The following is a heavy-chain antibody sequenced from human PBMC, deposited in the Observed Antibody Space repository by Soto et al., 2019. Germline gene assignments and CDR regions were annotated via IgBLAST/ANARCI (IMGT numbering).Heavy chain of an antibody. CDR2: INSDGSST. D-gene: IGHD2-21*01. V-gene: IGHV3-74*01. Sequence: GGSLRLSCAASGFTFSSYWMHWVRQAPGKGLVWVSRINSDGSSTSYADSVKGRFTISRDNAKNTLYLQMNSLRAEDTAVYYCARDVALDCYYYYMDVWGKGTTVTVSS. J-gene: IGHJ6*03. CDR3: ARDVALDCYYYYMDV. CDR1: GFTFSSYW.